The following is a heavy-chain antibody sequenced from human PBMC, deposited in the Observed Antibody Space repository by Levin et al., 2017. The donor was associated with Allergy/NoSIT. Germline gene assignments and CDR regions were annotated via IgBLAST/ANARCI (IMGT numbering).Heavy chain of an antibody. CDR3: ARIYSSNYYYYYMDV. V-gene: IGHV3-21*01. CDR2: ISSSSSYI. J-gene: IGHJ6*03. Sequence: GGSLRLSCAASGFTFSSYSMNWVRQAPGKGLEWVSSISSSSSYIYYADSVKGRFTISRDNAKNSLYLQMNSLRAEDTAVYYCARIYSSNYYYYYMDVWGKGTTVTVSS. D-gene: IGHD6-6*01. CDR1: GFTFSSYS.